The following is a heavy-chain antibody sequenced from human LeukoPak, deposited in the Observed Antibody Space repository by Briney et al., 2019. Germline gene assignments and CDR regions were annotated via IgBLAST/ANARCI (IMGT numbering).Heavy chain of an antibody. CDR3: ARENPVDCSSTSRYFDY. Sequence: RASVKVSCKASGGTFSSYAISWVRQAPGQGLEWMGGIIPIFGTANYAQKFQGRVTITADESTSTAYMELSSLRSEDTAVYYCARENPVDCSSTSRYFDYWGQGTLVTVSS. V-gene: IGHV1-69*13. CDR2: IIPIFGTA. D-gene: IGHD2-2*01. CDR1: GGTFSSYA. J-gene: IGHJ4*02.